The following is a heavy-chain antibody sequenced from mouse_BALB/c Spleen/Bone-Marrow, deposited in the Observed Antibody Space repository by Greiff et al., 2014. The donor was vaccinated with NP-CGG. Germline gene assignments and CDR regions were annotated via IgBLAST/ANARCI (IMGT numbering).Heavy chain of an antibody. Sequence: QVQLQRSGPDLVAPSQSLSITCTVSGFSLTLYGVHWVRQSPGKGLEWLVVIWSDGTTTYNSALKSRLSISKDNSKSQVFLKLNSLQTDDTAMYYCARHERGYPYAIDYWGQGTSVTVSS. D-gene: IGHD2-2*01. CDR3: ARHERGYPYAIDY. CDR2: IWSDGTT. CDR1: GFSLTLYG. V-gene: IGHV2-6-2*01. J-gene: IGHJ4*01.